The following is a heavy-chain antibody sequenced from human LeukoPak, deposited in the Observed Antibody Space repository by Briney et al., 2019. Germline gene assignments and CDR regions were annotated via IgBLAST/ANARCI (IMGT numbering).Heavy chain of an antibody. J-gene: IGHJ6*02. V-gene: IGHV3-66*01. CDR1: GFTVSSNY. Sequence: GGSLRLSCAASGFTVSSNYMSWVRQAPGKGLEWVSVIHSDDSTHYADSVKGRFIFSRDNSKNTLYLQMNSLRVEDTAVYYCARSPGPDDPNWGYGMDVWGQGTTVTVSS. D-gene: IGHD7-27*01. CDR3: ARSPGPDDPNWGYGMDV. CDR2: IHSDDST.